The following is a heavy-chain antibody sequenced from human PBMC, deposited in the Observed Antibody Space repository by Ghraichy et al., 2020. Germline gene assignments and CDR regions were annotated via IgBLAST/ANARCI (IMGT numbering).Heavy chain of an antibody. CDR1: GFTFSSYS. J-gene: IGHJ4*02. D-gene: IGHD4-23*01. Sequence: GGSLRLSCAASGFTFSSYSMNWVRQAPGKGLEWVSSISSSSSYIYYADSVKGRFTISRDNAKNSLYLQMNSLRAEDTAVYYCARGTTVVTPSFDYWGQGTLVTVSS. CDR3: ARGTTVVTPSFDY. V-gene: IGHV3-21*01. CDR2: ISSSSSYI.